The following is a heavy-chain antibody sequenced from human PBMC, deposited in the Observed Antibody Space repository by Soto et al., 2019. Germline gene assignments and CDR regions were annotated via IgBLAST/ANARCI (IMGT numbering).Heavy chain of an antibody. V-gene: IGHV1-69*13. CDR3: ATHSHYDASNPF. CDR1: GGTLNNYA. D-gene: IGHD3-3*01. CDR2: ILPVSAPP. Sequence: GASVKVSCKASGGTLNNYAINWVRQAPGQGLEWMVGILPVSAPPDYAQKFQGRVSIPADHSTSTVYMELSRLKSDDTAVYFCATHSHYDASNPFWGQGTLLTVSS. J-gene: IGHJ4*02.